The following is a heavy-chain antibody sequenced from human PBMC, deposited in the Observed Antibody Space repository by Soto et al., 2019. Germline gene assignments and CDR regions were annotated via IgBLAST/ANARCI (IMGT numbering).Heavy chain of an antibody. V-gene: IGHV3-30-3*01. Sequence: GGSLRLSCAASGFTFNNYAMHWVRQAPGKGLEWMAVIPYDEIYKYYADSVKGRFTISRDNSKNTLYLQMNSLRTEDTAVYYCARALDSWSAYFDYWGQGSLVTVS. CDR1: GFTFNNYA. J-gene: IGHJ4*02. CDR3: ARALDSWSAYFDY. CDR2: IPYDEIYK. D-gene: IGHD3-3*01.